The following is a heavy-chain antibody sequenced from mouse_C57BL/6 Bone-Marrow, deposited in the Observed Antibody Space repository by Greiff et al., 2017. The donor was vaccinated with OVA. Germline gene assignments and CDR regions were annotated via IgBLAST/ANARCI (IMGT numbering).Heavy chain of an antibody. J-gene: IGHJ4*01. Sequence: VQLQQPGAELVRPGSSVKLSCKASGYTFTSYWMDWVKQRPGQGLEWIGNIYPSDSVTHYHHKFKDKATLTVDKSSSTAYMQLSSLTSEDSAVYYCARFRDYVYAMDYWGQGTSVTVAS. CDR1: GYTFTSYW. D-gene: IGHD1-1*01. CDR2: IYPSDSVT. V-gene: IGHV1-61*01. CDR3: ARFRDYVYAMDY.